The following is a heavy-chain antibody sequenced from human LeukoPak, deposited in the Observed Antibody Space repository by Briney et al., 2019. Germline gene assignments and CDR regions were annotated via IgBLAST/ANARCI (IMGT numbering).Heavy chain of an antibody. V-gene: IGHV1-18*01. D-gene: IGHD2-8*01. CDR2: ISAYNGNT. J-gene: IGHJ4*02. Sequence: GASVKVSCKASGYTFTSYGISWVRQAPGQGLEWMGWISAYNGNTNYAQKLQGRVTMTTDTPTSTAYMELRSLRSDDTAVYYCARDPLLVLMVYAMGSPYFDYWGQGTLVTVSS. CDR3: ARDPLLVLMVYAMGSPYFDY. CDR1: GYTFTSYG.